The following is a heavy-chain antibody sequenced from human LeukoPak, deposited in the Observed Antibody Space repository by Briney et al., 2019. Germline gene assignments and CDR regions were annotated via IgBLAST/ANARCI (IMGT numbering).Heavy chain of an antibody. CDR2: IIPIFGTA. CDR3: ASVAAAGTHYMDV. D-gene: IGHD6-13*01. V-gene: IGHV1-69*05. J-gene: IGHJ6*03. Sequence: LVKVSCKASGGTFSSYAISWVRQAPGQGLEWMGGIIPIFGTANYAQKFQGRVTITTDESTSTAYMELSSLRSEDTAVYYCASVAAAGTHYMDVWGKGTTVTVSS. CDR1: GGTFSSYA.